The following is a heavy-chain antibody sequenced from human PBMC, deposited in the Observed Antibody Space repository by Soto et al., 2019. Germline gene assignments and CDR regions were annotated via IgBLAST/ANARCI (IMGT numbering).Heavy chain of an antibody. D-gene: IGHD4-17*01. Sequence: ASVKVSCKVSGYTLTELSMHWVRQAPGKGLEWMGGFDPEDGETIYAQKFQGRVTMTEDTSTDTAYMELSSLRSEDTAVYYCATWSPDYGDYAFWFDPWGQGTLVTVSS. CDR3: ATWSPDYGDYAFWFDP. J-gene: IGHJ5*02. CDR2: FDPEDGET. CDR1: GYTLTELS. V-gene: IGHV1-24*01.